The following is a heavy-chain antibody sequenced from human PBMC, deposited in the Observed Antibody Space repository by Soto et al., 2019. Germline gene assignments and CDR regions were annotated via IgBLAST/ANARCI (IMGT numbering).Heavy chain of an antibody. J-gene: IGHJ5*02. CDR2: INHSEST. CDR1: GGSLSGYY. V-gene: IGHV4-34*01. CDR3: ARGESATRNWFDP. Sequence: TLSLTCAVYGGSLSGYYWNWIRQPPGKGLEWIGEINHSESTKYNPSLKSRVTISVDTSKNQFSLKLSSVTAADTAVYYCARGESATRNWFDPWGQGTLVTVSS.